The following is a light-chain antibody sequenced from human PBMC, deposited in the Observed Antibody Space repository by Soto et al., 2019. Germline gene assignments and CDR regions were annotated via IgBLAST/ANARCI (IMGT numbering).Light chain of an antibody. V-gene: IGLV2-14*01. CDR3: SSYTSSSTAV. Sequence: QPVLTQPASVSGSPGQSITISCTGTSSDVGGYNYVSWYQQHPGKAPKLMIYDVSNRPSGVSNRFSGSKSGNTASLTISGLQAEDEADYYCSSYTSSSTAVFGGGTKLTVL. CDR2: DVS. CDR1: SSDVGGYNY. J-gene: IGLJ2*01.